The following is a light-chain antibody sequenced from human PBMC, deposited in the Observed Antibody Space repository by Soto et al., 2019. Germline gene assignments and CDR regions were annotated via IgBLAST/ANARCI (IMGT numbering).Light chain of an antibody. J-gene: IGKJ1*01. V-gene: IGKV2-30*01. Sequence: DVVMTQSPLSLPVTLGQPSSISCRSSQSLFYSDGNTYLNWFQQRPGQSPRRLIYKVSNRDSGVPDRFSGSGSETDFTLTISSLQAEDVAVYYCQQYYSSPTWTFGQGTKVDI. CDR3: QQYYSSPTWT. CDR2: KVS. CDR1: QSLFYSDGNTY.